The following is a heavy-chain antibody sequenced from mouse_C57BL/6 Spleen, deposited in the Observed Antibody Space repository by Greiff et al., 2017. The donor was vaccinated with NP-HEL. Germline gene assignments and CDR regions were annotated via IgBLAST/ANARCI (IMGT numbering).Heavy chain of an antibody. CDR2: IYPRDGST. V-gene: IGHV1-85*01. D-gene: IGHD2-1*01. J-gene: IGHJ3*01. CDR3: ARRDYGTGFAY. CDR1: GYTFTSYV. Sequence: QVQLQQSGPELVKPGASVKLSCKASGYTFTSYVINWVKQRPGQGLEWIGWIYPRDGSTKYNEKFKGKATLTVDKSSSTAYMKLHSLTSEDSVVYFCARRDYGTGFAYWGQGTLVTVSA.